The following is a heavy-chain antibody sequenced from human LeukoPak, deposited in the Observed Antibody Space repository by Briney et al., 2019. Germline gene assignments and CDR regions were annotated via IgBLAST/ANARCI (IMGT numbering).Heavy chain of an antibody. V-gene: IGHV4-4*09. J-gene: IGHJ4*02. CDR2: IYTSGST. CDR3: ARRRWLDGFDY. Sequence: SETLSLTCTVSGGSISSCYWSWIRQPPGKGLEWIGYIYTSGSTNYNPSLKSRVTISVDTSKNQFSLKLSSVTAADTAVYYCARRRWLDGFDYWGQRTLVTVSS. D-gene: IGHD4-23*01. CDR1: GGSISSCY.